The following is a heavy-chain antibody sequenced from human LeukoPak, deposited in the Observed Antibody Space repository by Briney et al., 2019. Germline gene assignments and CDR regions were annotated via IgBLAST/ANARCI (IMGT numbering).Heavy chain of an antibody. CDR3: ARAFDWLLYDY. CDR1: GFSFSTYW. CDR2: SNGDGSST. D-gene: IGHD3-9*01. J-gene: IGHJ4*02. Sequence: GGSRRLSCAAAGFSFSTYWMHWVRPAPGKGLVWVSRSNGDGSSTSYADSVKRRLTISRDNAKNTLYLQKNSLRADDTAVYYCARAFDWLLYDYWGQGTAVTVPS. V-gene: IGHV3-74*01.